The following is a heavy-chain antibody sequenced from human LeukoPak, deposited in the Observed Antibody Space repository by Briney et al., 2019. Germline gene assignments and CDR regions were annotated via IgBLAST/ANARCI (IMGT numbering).Heavy chain of an antibody. Sequence: GGSLRLSCAASGFTFDDYAMHWVRHAPGKGLEWVSGISWNSGSIGYADSVKGRFTISRDNAKNSLYLQMNSLRAEDTALYYCAKDKDWNYYYYYMDVWGNGTTVTASS. CDR2: ISWNSGSI. CDR3: AKDKDWNYYYYYMDV. J-gene: IGHJ6*03. CDR1: GFTFDDYA. D-gene: IGHD3/OR15-3a*01. V-gene: IGHV3-9*01.